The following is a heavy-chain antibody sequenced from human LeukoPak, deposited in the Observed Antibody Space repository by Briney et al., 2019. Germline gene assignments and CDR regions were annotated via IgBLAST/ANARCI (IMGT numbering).Heavy chain of an antibody. CDR3: ATGLSTHYDILTGAHPYYYYYMDV. D-gene: IGHD3-9*01. Sequence: GASVKVSCKVSGYTLTELSMHWVRQAPGKGLEWMGGFDPEDGETIYAQKFQGRVTMTEDTSTDTAYMELSSLRSEDTAVYYCATGLSTHYDILTGAHPYYYYYMDVWGKGTTVTVSS. V-gene: IGHV1-24*01. J-gene: IGHJ6*03. CDR2: FDPEDGET. CDR1: GYTLTELS.